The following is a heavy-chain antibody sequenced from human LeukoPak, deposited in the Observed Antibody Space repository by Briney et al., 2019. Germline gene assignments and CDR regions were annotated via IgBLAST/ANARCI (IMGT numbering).Heavy chain of an antibody. CDR3: AKVVYCGGDCYSAAFDI. Sequence: SGGPLRLSCAASGFTFSSYAMSWVRQAPGKGLEWVSAISGSGGSTYYADSVKGRFTISRDNSKNTLYLQMNSLRAEDTAVYYCAKVVYCGGDCYSAAFDIWGQGTMVTVSS. J-gene: IGHJ3*02. CDR2: ISGSGGST. V-gene: IGHV3-23*01. D-gene: IGHD2-21*01. CDR1: GFTFSSYA.